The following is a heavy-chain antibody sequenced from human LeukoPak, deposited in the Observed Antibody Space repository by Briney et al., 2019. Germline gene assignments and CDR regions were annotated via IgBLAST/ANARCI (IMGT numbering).Heavy chain of an antibody. CDR1: GVSISCYH. V-gene: IGHV4-59*01. D-gene: IGHD6-19*01. Sequence: SETLSLTCTVYGVSISCYHWMWMPPPPGKGLEGVGYIYYSGSTNYNPSLKSRVTISVDTSKNQFSLKLSSVTAADTAVYYCASAPLRGSQAGNDYWGQGNLVTVSS. J-gene: IGHJ4*02. CDR2: IYYSGST. CDR3: ASAPLRGSQAGNDY.